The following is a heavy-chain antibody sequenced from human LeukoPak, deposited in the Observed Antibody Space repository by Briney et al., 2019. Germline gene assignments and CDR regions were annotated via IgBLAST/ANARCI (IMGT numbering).Heavy chain of an antibody. CDR2: IYHSGST. J-gene: IGHJ3*02. CDR1: GGSISSGGYS. Sequence: SETLSLTCTVSGGSISSGGYSWSWIRQPPGKGLEWIGYIYHSGSTYYNPSLKSRVTISVDRSKNQFSLKLSSVTAADTAVYYCARAPHADAFDIWGQGTMVTVPS. V-gene: IGHV4-30-2*01. CDR3: ARAPHADAFDI.